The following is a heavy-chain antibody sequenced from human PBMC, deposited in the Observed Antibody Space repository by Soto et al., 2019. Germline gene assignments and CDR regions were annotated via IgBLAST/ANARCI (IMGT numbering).Heavy chain of an antibody. D-gene: IGHD3-3*01. J-gene: IGHJ6*02. V-gene: IGHV1-69*13. CDR2: IIPIFGTA. Sequence: GASVKVSCKASGGTFSSYAISWVRQAPGQGLEWMGGIIPIFGTANYAQKFQGRVTITADESTSTAYMELSSLRSEDTAVYYCARAQGDYDFWSGYYDPYYYYGMDVWGQGTTVTVSS. CDR1: GGTFSSYA. CDR3: ARAQGDYDFWSGYYDPYYYYGMDV.